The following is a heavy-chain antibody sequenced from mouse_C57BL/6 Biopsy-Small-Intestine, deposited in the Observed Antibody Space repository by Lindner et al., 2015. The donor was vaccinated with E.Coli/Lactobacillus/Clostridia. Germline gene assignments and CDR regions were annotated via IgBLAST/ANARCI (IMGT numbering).Heavy chain of an antibody. CDR2: INAGNGNT. CDR1: GYTFTSYA. D-gene: IGHD2-12*01. J-gene: IGHJ1*01. Sequence: SVKVSCKASGYTFTSYAMHWVRQAPGQRLEWMGWINAGNGNTKYSQKFQGRVTITRDTSASTAYMELSSLRSEDTAVYYCARAGGYSSPNWYFDLWGRGTLVTVSS. CDR3: ARAGGYSSPNWYFDL. V-gene: IGHV1-84*02.